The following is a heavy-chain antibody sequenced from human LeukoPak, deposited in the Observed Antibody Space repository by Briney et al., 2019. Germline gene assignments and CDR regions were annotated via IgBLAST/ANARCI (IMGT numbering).Heavy chain of an antibody. CDR1: GFTFSNYW. CDR3: ARDPDSGGWSFEDY. Sequence: GRSLRLSCAASGFTFSNYWMHWVRQVPGKGLVWVSRINGDGRRTTYADSVKGRFTISRDNAQNTLYLQMNSLRAEDTAVYYCARDPDSGGWSFEDYWGQGALVTVSS. D-gene: IGHD6-19*01. J-gene: IGHJ4*02. V-gene: IGHV3-74*01. CDR2: INGDGRRT.